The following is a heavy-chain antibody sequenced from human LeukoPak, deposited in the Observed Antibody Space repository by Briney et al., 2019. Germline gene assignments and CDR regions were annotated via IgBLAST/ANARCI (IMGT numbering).Heavy chain of an antibody. CDR1: GYTFTGYY. CDR2: INPNSGGT. Sequence: ASVKVSCKASGYTFTGYYMHWVRQAPGQGLEWMGWINPNSGGTNYAQKFQGRVTMTRDTSISTAYMELSRLRSDDTAVYYCARVGNWDYWYFDLWGRGTLVTVSS. J-gene: IGHJ2*01. V-gene: IGHV1-2*02. D-gene: IGHD7-27*01. CDR3: ARVGNWDYWYFDL.